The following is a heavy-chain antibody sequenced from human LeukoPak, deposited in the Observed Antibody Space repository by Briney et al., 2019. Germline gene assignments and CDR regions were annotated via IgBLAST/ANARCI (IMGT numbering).Heavy chain of an antibody. CDR1: GFTFSSYA. CDR2: ISYDGSNK. Sequence: GGSLRLSCAASGFTFSSYAMHWVRQAPGKGLEWVAVISYDGSNKYYADSVKGRFTISRDNSKNTLYLQMNSLRAEDTAVYYCARGAVGLYFDYWGQGTQVTVSS. CDR3: ARGAVGLYFDY. J-gene: IGHJ4*02. D-gene: IGHD1-26*01. V-gene: IGHV3-30*14.